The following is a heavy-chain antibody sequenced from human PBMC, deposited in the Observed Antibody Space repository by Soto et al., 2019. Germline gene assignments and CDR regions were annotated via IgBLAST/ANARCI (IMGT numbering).Heavy chain of an antibody. CDR2: IYYSGST. CDR3: ATAKLSSNYDSGSFDP. D-gene: IGHD3-22*01. V-gene: IGHV4-31*03. Sequence: QVQLQESGPGLVKPSQTLSLTCTVSGGSISSGGYYWSWIRQHPGKGLEWIGYIYYSGSTYYNPSLKSRVTISVDTSKNQFSLKLSSVTAADTAVYYCATAKLSSNYDSGSFDPWGQGTLVTVSS. J-gene: IGHJ5*02. CDR1: GGSISSGGYY.